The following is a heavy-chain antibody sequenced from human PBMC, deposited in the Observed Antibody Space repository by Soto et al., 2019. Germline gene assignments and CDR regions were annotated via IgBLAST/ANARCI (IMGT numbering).Heavy chain of an antibody. Sequence: SETLSLTCAVYGGSFSGYYWSWIRQPPGKGLEWIGEINHSGSTNYNPSLKSRVTISVDTSKNQFSLKLSSVTAADTAVYYCERGRAVAGNFDYWGQGTLVSVSS. CDR1: GGSFSGYY. V-gene: IGHV4-34*01. CDR3: ERGRAVAGNFDY. CDR2: INHSGST. D-gene: IGHD6-19*01. J-gene: IGHJ4*02.